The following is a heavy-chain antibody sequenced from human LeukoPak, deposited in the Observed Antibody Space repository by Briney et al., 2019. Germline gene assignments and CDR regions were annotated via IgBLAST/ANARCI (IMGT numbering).Heavy chain of an antibody. J-gene: IGHJ4*02. CDR2: IYYSGST. V-gene: IGHV4-59*08. D-gene: IGHD3-22*01. CDR1: GGSISSYY. CDR3: ASYDYDSSGYYYLH. Sequence: SETLSLTCTVSGGSISSYYWSWIRQPPGKGLEWIGYIYYSGSTNYNPSLKSRVPISVDTSKNQFSLKLSSVTAADTAVYYCASYDYDSSGYYYLHWGLGTLVTVSS.